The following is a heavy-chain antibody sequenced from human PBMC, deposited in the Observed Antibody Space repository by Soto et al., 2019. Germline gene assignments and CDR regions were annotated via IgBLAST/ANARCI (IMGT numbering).Heavy chain of an antibody. Sequence: QVQLVQSGAEVKQPGSSVKVSCQASGVTFSSFAISWVRQAPGQGLEWMGGIIPIFRTPNYAQNFQGRVTITADESTRSVYMELSRLRSEDTAVYYCARSTGSGFRTGTHRFNWFDPWGQGTLVTVSS. D-gene: IGHD1-1*01. CDR3: ARSTGSGFRTGTHRFNWFDP. CDR1: GVTFSSFA. J-gene: IGHJ5*02. CDR2: IIPIFRTP. V-gene: IGHV1-69*01.